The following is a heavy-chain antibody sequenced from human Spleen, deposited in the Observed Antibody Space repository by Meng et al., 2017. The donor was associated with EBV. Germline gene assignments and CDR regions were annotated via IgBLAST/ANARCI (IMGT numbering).Heavy chain of an antibody. Sequence: QVQLVDSGGGLVKPGESLRLSCAASGFIFRDYFMSWIRQAPGKGPEWVAYISLSGSDIFYADSVKGRFTISRDNAKNSLYLQMNSLRAEDTAVYYCARDRLEFLDYWGQGTLVTVSS. CDR3: ARDRLEFLDY. CDR1: GFIFRDYF. J-gene: IGHJ4*02. V-gene: IGHV3-11*01. D-gene: IGHD1-1*01. CDR2: ISLSGSDI.